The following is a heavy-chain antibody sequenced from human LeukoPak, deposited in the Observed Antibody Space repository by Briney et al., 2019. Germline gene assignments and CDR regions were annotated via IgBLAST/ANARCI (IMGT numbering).Heavy chain of an antibody. CDR1: GFTFSSYA. CDR3: AKLDSYGSRFDY. V-gene: IGHV3-23*01. J-gene: IGHJ4*02. D-gene: IGHD5-18*01. Sequence: GGSLRLSCAASGFTFSSYAMSWVRQAPGKGLEWVSAVSGSGGSTYYADSVKGRFTISRDNSKNTLYLQMNSLRAEDTAVYYCAKLDSYGSRFDYWGQGTLVTVSS. CDR2: VSGSGGST.